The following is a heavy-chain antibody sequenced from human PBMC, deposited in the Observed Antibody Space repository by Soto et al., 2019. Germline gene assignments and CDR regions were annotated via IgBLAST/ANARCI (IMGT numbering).Heavy chain of an antibody. V-gene: IGHV1-18*01. J-gene: IGHJ3*02. D-gene: IGHD2-2*01. Sequence: ASVKVSCKASGYTFTNFGISWVRQAPGQGLEWMGWISAYNGNTNYAQKFQGRVTMTTDTSTSTAYMELSSLRSEDTALYYCARGLYAFDIWGHGTMVTVSS. CDR2: ISAYNGNT. CDR3: ARGLYAFDI. CDR1: GYTFTNFG.